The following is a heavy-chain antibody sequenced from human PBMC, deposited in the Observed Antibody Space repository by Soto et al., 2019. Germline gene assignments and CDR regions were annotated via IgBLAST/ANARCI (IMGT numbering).Heavy chain of an antibody. D-gene: IGHD6-13*01. J-gene: IGHJ6*02. CDR1: GFTFRSYG. Sequence: GGSLRLSCAASGFTFRSYGMHWVRQAPGKGLEWVALVSYDGSNKYYADSVKGRFTISGDNAKNTLYLQMNSLRAEDTAVYYCAREGSSWYGGYYYYGMDVWGQGTTVTVSS. CDR2: VSYDGSNK. CDR3: AREGSSWYGGYYYYGMDV. V-gene: IGHV3-30*03.